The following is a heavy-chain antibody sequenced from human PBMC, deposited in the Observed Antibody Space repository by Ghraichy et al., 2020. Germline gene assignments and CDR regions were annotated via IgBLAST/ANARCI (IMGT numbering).Heavy chain of an antibody. CDR1: GGTFSSYA. Sequence: SVKVSCKASGGTFSSYAISWVRQAPGQGLEWMGGIIPIFGTANYAQKFQGRVTITADESTSTAYMELSSLRSEDTAVYYCARVNIFCSGGSCYPDYWGQGTLVTVSS. V-gene: IGHV1-69*13. CDR2: IIPIFGTA. CDR3: ARVNIFCSGGSCYPDY. D-gene: IGHD2-15*01. J-gene: IGHJ4*02.